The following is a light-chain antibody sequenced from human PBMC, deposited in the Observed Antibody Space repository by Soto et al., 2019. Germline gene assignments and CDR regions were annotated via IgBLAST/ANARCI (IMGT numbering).Light chain of an antibody. CDR1: QTIMTY. CDR2: AAS. Sequence: DIQMTQSPSSLSASVGDEVTITCRASQTIMTYLNWYQLKPGKPPRLLIYAASSLQSGVPSRFSGSGSGTDFTLTISSLQPEDFATYSCQQSYNSPQTSGRGTKVHIK. CDR3: QQSYNSPQT. J-gene: IGKJ1*01. V-gene: IGKV1-39*01.